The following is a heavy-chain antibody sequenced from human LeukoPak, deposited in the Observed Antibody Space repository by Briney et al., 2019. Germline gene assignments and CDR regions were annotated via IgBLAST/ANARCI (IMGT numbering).Heavy chain of an antibody. Sequence: SETLSLTCTVSGGSISSSNYYWGWIRQPPGKGLEWIGSIYYSGSTYYNPSLKSRVTISVDTSKNQFSLKLSSVTAADTAVYYCARSVVVVPAYSTPYYYYMDVWGKGTTVTVSS. CDR1: GGSISSSNYY. V-gene: IGHV4-39*07. CDR3: ARSVVVVPAYSTPYYYYMDV. J-gene: IGHJ6*03. CDR2: IYYSGST. D-gene: IGHD2-2*01.